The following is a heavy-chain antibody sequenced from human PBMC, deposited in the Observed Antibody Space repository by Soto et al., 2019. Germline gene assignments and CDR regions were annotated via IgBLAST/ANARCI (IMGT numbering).Heavy chain of an antibody. V-gene: IGHV3-48*01. CDR2: ISSSSSTI. D-gene: IGHD3-9*01. Sequence: GGSLRLSCAASGFTFSSYSMNWVRQAPGKGLEWVSYISSSSSTIYYADSVKGRFTISRDNAKNSLYLQMNSLRAEDTAVYYCARGTYYDILTGYYTEGPIDYWGQGTLVTVSS. J-gene: IGHJ4*02. CDR1: GFTFSSYS. CDR3: ARGTYYDILTGYYTEGPIDY.